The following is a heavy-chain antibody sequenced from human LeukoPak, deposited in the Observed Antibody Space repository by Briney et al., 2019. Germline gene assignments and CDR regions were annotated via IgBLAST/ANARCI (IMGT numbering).Heavy chain of an antibody. CDR3: ANTVGHYPHS. J-gene: IGHJ4*02. Sequence: GGSLRLSCAASGFTFTKYWMAWVRQAPAKGLEWVASIHQDGSETHSIDSGRFTISRDNAKNSLYLQMNSLRDEDTAVYYCANTVGHYPHSWGQGTLVTVSS. D-gene: IGHD4-17*01. CDR1: GFTFTKYW. V-gene: IGHV3-7*05. CDR2: IHQDGSET.